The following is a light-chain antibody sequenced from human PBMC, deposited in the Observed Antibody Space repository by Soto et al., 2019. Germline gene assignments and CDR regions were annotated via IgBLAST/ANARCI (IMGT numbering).Light chain of an antibody. CDR2: DNR. V-gene: IGLV3-21*02. Sequence: SYELTQAPSVSVAPGQTATISCGGNNIGTKSVHWYQQRPGQAPVVVVYDNRDRPSGIPDRFSGSKSGTSASLAITGLQAEDEADYYCQSYDSSLSGSEVFGTGTKLTVL. CDR3: QSYDSSLSGSEV. J-gene: IGLJ1*01. CDR1: NIGTKS.